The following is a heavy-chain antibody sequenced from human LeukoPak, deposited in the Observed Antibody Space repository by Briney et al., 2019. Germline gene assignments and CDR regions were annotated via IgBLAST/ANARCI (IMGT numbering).Heavy chain of an antibody. D-gene: IGHD6-19*01. J-gene: IGHJ4*02. CDR3: ARGAVAGPSDY. V-gene: IGHV1-69*06. Sequence: ASVKVSCKASGGTFSSYAISWVRQAPGQGLEWMGGIIPIFGTANYAQKFQGRVTITADKSTSTAYMELSSLRSEDTAVYYCARGAVAGPSDYWGQGTLVTVSS. CDR1: GGTFSSYA. CDR2: IIPIFGTA.